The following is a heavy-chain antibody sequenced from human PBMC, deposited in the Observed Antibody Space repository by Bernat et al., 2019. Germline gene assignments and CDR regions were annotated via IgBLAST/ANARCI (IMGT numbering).Heavy chain of an antibody. D-gene: IGHD5-18*01. CDR2: INHSGST. CDR3: ARGLYSYGPNWFDP. CDR1: GGSFSGYY. Sequence: QVQLQQWGAGLLKPSETLSLTCAVYGGSFSGYYWSWIRQPPGKGLEWIGEINHSGSTNYNPSLKSRVTISVDTSKNQFSLKLSSVTAADTAVDYCARGLYSYGPNWFDPWGQGTLVTVSS. J-gene: IGHJ5*02. V-gene: IGHV4-34*01.